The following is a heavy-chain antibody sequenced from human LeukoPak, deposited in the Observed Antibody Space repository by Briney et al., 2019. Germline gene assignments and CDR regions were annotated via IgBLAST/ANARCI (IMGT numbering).Heavy chain of an antibody. CDR1: GFTFSSYA. J-gene: IGHJ4*02. CDR3: ARTHQGAYYYDSSGYYPFDY. D-gene: IGHD3-22*01. Sequence: GGSLRLSCAASGFTFSSYAMSWVRQAPGKGLEWVSAISGSGGSTYYADSVKGRFTISRDNSKNTLYLQMNSLRAEDTAVYYCARTHQGAYYYDSSGYYPFDYWGQGTLVTVSS. CDR2: ISGSGGST. V-gene: IGHV3-23*01.